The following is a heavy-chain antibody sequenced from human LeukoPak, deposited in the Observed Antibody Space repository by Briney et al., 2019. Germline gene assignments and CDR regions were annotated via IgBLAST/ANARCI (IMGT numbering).Heavy chain of an antibody. CDR1: GFTFSYHN. CDR3: VRVNGYCSSTSCLGGFDS. V-gene: IGHV3-21*06. J-gene: IGHJ4*02. D-gene: IGHD2-2*03. CDR2: ISSSGDYK. Sequence: GGSLRLSCVASGFTFSYHNINWVRQVPGRGLEWVSSISSSGDYKFYAPSLEGRFTISRDNARNSVFVQMTSLRAEDTAVYYCVRVNGYCSSTSCLGGFDSWGQGTLVTVSS.